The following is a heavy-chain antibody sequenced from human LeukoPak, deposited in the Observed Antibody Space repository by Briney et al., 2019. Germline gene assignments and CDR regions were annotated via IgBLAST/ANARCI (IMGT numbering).Heavy chain of an antibody. CDR2: INPNSGGT. J-gene: IGHJ4*02. Sequence: ASVKVSCKASGYTFTGYYMHWVRQAPGQGLEWMGWINPNSGGTNYAQKFQGGVTMTRDTSISTAYMELNRLRSDDTAVYYCARVSVYRSDFDYWGQGTLVTVSS. D-gene: IGHD1-26*01. CDR1: GYTFTGYY. CDR3: ARVSVYRSDFDY. V-gene: IGHV1-2*02.